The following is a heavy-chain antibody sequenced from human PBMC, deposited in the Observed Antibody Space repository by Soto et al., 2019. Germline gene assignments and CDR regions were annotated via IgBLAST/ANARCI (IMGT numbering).Heavy chain of an antibody. Sequence: QLQLQESGSGLVKSSQTLSLTCAVSGGSISSGGYFWSWIRQPPGKGLEWIGYIYHSGRPYYNPSLKSRVTISVDRSKNQFSLKLTSVTAADTAVYYCARERAHYGMDVWGQGTTVTVSS. CDR3: ARERAHYGMDV. CDR1: GGSISSGGYF. V-gene: IGHV4-30-2*01. CDR2: IYHSGRP. J-gene: IGHJ6*02.